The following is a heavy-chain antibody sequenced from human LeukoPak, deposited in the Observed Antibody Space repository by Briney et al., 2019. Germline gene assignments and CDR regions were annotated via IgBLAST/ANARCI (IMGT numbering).Heavy chain of an antibody. CDR3: ARVLSGSYYDAFDI. Sequence: PGGSLRLSCTASGFIVSYSYMSWVRQAPGKGLKWVSLIYSGGSTFYSDSVKGRFTISRDNSKNTLYLQMNSLRVEDTAVYYCARVLSGSYYDAFDIWGQGTMVTVSS. CDR2: IYSGGST. D-gene: IGHD1-26*01. V-gene: IGHV3-53*05. CDR1: GFIVSYSY. J-gene: IGHJ3*02.